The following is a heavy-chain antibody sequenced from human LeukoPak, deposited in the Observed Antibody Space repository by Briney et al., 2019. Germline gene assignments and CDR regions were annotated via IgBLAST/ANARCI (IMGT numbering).Heavy chain of an antibody. CDR3: ARFIGPEYSSGWYEHY. D-gene: IGHD6-19*01. J-gene: IGHJ4*02. V-gene: IGHV3-21*01. CDR2: ISSSSSYI. Sequence: KPGGSLRLSCAASGFTFSSYSMNWVRQAPGKGLEWVASISSSSSYIYYADSVKGRFTISRDNAKNSLYLQMNSLRAEDTAVYYCARFIGPEYSSGWYEHYWGQGTLVTVSS. CDR1: GFTFSSYS.